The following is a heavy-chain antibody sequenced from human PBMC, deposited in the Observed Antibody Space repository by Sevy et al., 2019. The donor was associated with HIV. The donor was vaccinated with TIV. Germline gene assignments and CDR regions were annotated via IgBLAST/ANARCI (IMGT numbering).Heavy chain of an antibody. Sequence: SETLSLTCTVSGGSVTRGQFYWSWIRQPAGKGLEWIGRVHNTGSATYNPSLRNRVGMSIDTSKNQFSLVLSSVTAADTDVYYCARHVGDYVFRYFGLWGRGTLVTVSS. CDR3: ARHVGDYVFRYFGL. CDR1: GGSVTRGQFY. V-gene: IGHV4-61*02. D-gene: IGHD4-17*01. J-gene: IGHJ2*01. CDR2: VHNTGSA.